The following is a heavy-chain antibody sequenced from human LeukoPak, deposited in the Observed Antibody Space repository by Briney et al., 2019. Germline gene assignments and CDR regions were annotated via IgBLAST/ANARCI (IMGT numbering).Heavy chain of an antibody. Sequence: GGSLRLSCAASGFTFSDYYMNWIRQAPGMGLEWVSYISSSTSHTKYADSVKGRFTISRDNARNSLFLQMNSLRAEDTAVYYCARDGRRYYFDYWGQGTLVTVSS. J-gene: IGHJ4*02. CDR1: GFTFSDYY. CDR2: ISSSTSHT. CDR3: ARDGRRYYFDY. D-gene: IGHD4-17*01. V-gene: IGHV3-11*05.